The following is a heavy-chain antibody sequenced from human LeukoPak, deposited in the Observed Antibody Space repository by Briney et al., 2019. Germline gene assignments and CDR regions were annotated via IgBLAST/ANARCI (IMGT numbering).Heavy chain of an antibody. CDR2: IIPILGIA. V-gene: IGHV1-69*04. D-gene: IGHD3-10*01. Sequence: SVKVSCKACGGTFSSYAISWVRQDPGQGLEWMGRIIPILGIANYAQKFQGRVTITADKSTSTAYMELSSLRSEDTAVYYCAREATMVRGVISGPVDIWGQGTMVTVSS. CDR1: GGTFSSYA. CDR3: AREATMVRGVISGPVDI. J-gene: IGHJ3*02.